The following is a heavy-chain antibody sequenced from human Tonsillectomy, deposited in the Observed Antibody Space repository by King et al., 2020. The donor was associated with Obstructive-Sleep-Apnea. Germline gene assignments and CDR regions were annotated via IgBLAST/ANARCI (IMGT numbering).Heavy chain of an antibody. J-gene: IGHJ2*01. V-gene: IGHV3-9*01. Sequence: VQLVESGGGLVQPGRSLRLSCAASGFTFDDYAMHWVRQAPGKGLEWVSGISWNSGSIGYADSVKGRFTISRDNAKNSLYLQMNSLGAEDTALYYCAKGVYSSGWEVVIDLWGRGTLVTVSS. CDR1: GFTFDDYA. D-gene: IGHD6-19*01. CDR3: AKGVYSSGWEVVIDL. CDR2: ISWNSGSI.